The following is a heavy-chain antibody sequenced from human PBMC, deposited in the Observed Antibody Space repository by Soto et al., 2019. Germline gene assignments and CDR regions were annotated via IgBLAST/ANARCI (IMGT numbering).Heavy chain of an antibody. CDR2: IYYSGST. CDR1: GGSISSYY. J-gene: IGHJ3*02. CDR3: ARVVAAAFYDAFDI. D-gene: IGHD2-2*01. V-gene: IGHV4-59*01. Sequence: PSETLSLTCTVSGGSISSYYWSWIRQPPGKGLEWIGYIYYSGSTNYNPSLKSRVTISVDTSKNQFSLKLSSVTAADTAVYYCARVVAAAFYDAFDIWGQGTMVTVSS.